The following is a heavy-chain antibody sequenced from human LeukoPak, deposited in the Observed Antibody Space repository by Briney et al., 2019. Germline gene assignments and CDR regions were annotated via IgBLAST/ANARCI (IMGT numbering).Heavy chain of an antibody. CDR3: AFSSGYSTTYFDY. J-gene: IGHJ4*02. Sequence: PGGSLRLSCAASGFTFSSYGMHWVRQAPGKGLEWVAVISYDGSNKYYADSVKGRFTISRDNSENTLYLQMSSLRAEDTAVYYCAFSSGYSTTYFDYWGQGTLVTVSS. CDR2: ISYDGSNK. CDR1: GFTFSSYG. D-gene: IGHD3-22*01. V-gene: IGHV3-30*03.